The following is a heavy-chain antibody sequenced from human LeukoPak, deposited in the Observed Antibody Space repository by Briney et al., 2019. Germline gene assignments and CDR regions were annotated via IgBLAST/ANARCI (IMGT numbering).Heavy chain of an antibody. Sequence: PVKVSCKASGGTFSSYAISWVRQAPGQGLEWMGGIIPIFGTANYAQKFQGRVTITTDESTSTAYMELSSLRSEDTAVYYCARDLTTVTTENYYYYMDVWGKGTTVTVSS. J-gene: IGHJ6*03. CDR3: ARDLTTVTTENYYYYMDV. D-gene: IGHD4-11*01. CDR1: GGTFSSYA. V-gene: IGHV1-69*05. CDR2: IIPIFGTA.